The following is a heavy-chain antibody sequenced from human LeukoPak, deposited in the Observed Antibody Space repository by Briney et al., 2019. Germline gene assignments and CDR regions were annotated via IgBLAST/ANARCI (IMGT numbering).Heavy chain of an antibody. V-gene: IGHV3-23*01. Sequence: PGGALRLCCAAPGFTLSNYVMSWGRQAPGKGLEWVSVISGSGANTYYADSVKGRFTISRDNSKNTLYLQVNSLRAEDTAVYYCAKAKSYYSNYDYWGQGTLVTVSS. CDR3: AKAKSYYSNYDY. CDR2: ISGSGANT. D-gene: IGHD4-11*01. J-gene: IGHJ4*02. CDR1: GFTLSNYV.